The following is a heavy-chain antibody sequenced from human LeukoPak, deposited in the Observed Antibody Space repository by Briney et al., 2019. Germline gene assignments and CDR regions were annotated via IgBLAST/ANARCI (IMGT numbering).Heavy chain of an antibody. J-gene: IGHJ4*02. D-gene: IGHD6-19*01. CDR3: ARENQAVAGQFDY. CDR2: IYYRVTP. CDR1: GDSISTY. V-gene: IGHV4-59*01. Sequence: SETLSLTCTVSGDSISTYWSWIRQPPGKGLEWIGYIYYRVTPDYNPSLKSRVTMSVDMSTRQISLKLSSVTAADTAVYYCARENQAVAGQFDYWGQGTLVTVSS.